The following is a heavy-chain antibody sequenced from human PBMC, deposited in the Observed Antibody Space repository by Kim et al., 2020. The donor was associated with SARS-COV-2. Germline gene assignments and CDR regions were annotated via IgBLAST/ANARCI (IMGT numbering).Heavy chain of an antibody. J-gene: IGHJ6*02. Sequence: GGSLRLSCAASGVTFSRYGMHWVRQAPGKGLEWVAVVSYVGSDEFYADSVKGRFTISRDNSKNTLSLQMSSLRVEDTAKYFCAKAARTGDSFGPGHYGMDVWGQGTIVTVSS. V-gene: IGHV3-30*18. CDR2: VSYVGSDE. D-gene: IGHD3-16*01. CDR3: AKAARTGDSFGPGHYGMDV. CDR1: GVTFSRYG.